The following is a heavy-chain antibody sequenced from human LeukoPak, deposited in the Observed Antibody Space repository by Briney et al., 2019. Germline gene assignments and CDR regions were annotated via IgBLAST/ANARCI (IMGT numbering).Heavy chain of an antibody. Sequence: GASVKVSCKASGYTFTSYYMHWVRQAPGQGLERMGIINPSGGSTSYAQKVQGRVTMTRDTSTSTVYMELSSLRSEDTAVYYCARDKGAVAAPGGYFDYWGQGTLVTVSS. CDR2: INPSGGST. J-gene: IGHJ4*02. CDR1: GYTFTSYY. V-gene: IGHV1-46*01. D-gene: IGHD6-19*01. CDR3: ARDKGAVAAPGGYFDY.